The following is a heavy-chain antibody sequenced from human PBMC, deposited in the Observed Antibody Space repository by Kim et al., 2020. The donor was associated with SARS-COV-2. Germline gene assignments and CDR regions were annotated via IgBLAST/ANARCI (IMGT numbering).Heavy chain of an antibody. D-gene: IGHD5-18*01. CDR3: AREDTAMEIRLYAFDY. V-gene: IGHV1-18*01. CDR1: GYTFTSYG. Sequence: ASVKVSCKASGYTFTSYGISWVRQAPGQGLEWMGWISAYNGNTNYAQKLQGRVTMTTDTSTGTAYMELRSLRSDDTAVYYCAREDTAMEIRLYAFDYWGQGTLVTVSS. J-gene: IGHJ4*02. CDR2: ISAYNGNT.